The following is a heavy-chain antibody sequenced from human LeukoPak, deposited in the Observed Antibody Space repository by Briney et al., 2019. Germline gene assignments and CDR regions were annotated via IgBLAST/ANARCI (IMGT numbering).Heavy chain of an antibody. V-gene: IGHV4-61*02. CDR3: ARRKSSMVRGVIGRSSHWFDP. Sequence: SETLSLTCTVSGGSISSGSYYWSWIRQPAGKGLEWIGRIYTSGSTHYNPSLKSRVTISVDTSKNQFSLKLSSVTAADTAVYYCARRKSSMVRGVIGRSSHWFDPWGQGTLVTVSS. D-gene: IGHD3-10*01. CDR1: GGSISSGSYY. CDR2: IYTSGST. J-gene: IGHJ5*02.